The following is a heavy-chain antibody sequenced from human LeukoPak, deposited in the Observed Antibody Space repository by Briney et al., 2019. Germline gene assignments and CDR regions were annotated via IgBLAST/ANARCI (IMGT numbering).Heavy chain of an antibody. D-gene: IGHD1-26*01. CDR2: IYYSGGT. CDR1: GYSISSGYY. Sequence: SETLSLTCTVSGYSISSGYYWGWIRQPPGKGLEWIGYIYYSGGTNYNPSLKSRVTISVDTSKNQFSLKLSSVTAAGTAVYYCARERVGATIGFDNWGQGTLVTVSS. J-gene: IGHJ4*02. V-gene: IGHV4-61*01. CDR3: ARERVGATIGFDN.